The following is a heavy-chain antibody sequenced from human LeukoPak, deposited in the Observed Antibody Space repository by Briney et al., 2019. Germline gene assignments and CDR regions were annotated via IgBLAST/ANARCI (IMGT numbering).Heavy chain of an antibody. CDR1: GFTFGGYK. D-gene: IGHD3-9*01. CDR2: IHSGGSDA. CDR3: ARGHYDILTGNYKWTPDY. J-gene: IGHJ4*02. Sequence: GGSLRLSCVASGFTFGGYKMNWVRQAPGRGLEWVSSIHSGGSDAYYADSVKGRFTVSRDNAKNSLFLQMNSLRAEDTALYYCARGHYDILTGNYKWTPDYWGQGTLVTVSS. V-gene: IGHV3-21*06.